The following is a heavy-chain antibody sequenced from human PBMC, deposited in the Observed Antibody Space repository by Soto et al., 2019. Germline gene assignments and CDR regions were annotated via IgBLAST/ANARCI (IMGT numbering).Heavy chain of an antibody. J-gene: IGHJ4*02. CDR2: ISSSSSYI. Sequence: GGSLRPACAASAFTFSSYSMNWVRQAPGKGLYCVSSISSSSSYIYYADSVKGQFTISRDNAKNSLYLQMNSLRAEDTAVYYCARVRYFDWFISGWGQGTLVTVYS. CDR1: AFTFSSYS. D-gene: IGHD3-9*01. CDR3: ARVRYFDWFISG. V-gene: IGHV3-21*01.